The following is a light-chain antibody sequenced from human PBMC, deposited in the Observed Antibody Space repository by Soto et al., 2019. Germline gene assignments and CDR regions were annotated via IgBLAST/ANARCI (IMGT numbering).Light chain of an antibody. Sequence: QSALTQPASVSGSPGQSIAISCTGTSSDVGAYNYVSWYQQYPGKAPQLVIYDVTNRPSGVSNRFSGSKSGSTASLTISGLQAEDDADYYCSSYTISSTYVFGTGTKVTVL. CDR2: DVT. J-gene: IGLJ1*01. CDR1: SSDVGAYNY. CDR3: SSYTISSTYV. V-gene: IGLV2-14*01.